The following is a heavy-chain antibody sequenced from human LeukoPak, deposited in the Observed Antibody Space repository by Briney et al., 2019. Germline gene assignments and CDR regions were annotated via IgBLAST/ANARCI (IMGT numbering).Heavy chain of an antibody. CDR3: ARQILTYYYDSSGIKPGGY. V-gene: IGHV3-21*01. Sequence: GGSLRLSCAASGFTFSSYSMNWVRQAPGKGLEWVSSISSSSSYIYYANSVKGRFTISRDNAKNSLYLQMNSLRAEDTAVYYCARQILTYYYDSSGIKPGGYWGQGTLVTVSS. J-gene: IGHJ4*02. CDR1: GFTFSSYS. CDR2: ISSSSSYI. D-gene: IGHD3-22*01.